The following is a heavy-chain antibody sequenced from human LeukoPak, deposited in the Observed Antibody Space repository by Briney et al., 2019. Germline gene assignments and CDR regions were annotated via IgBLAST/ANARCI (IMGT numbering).Heavy chain of an antibody. D-gene: IGHD6-13*01. CDR3: ARQGAAGKYYYYYMDV. CDR1: GYNFPIHW. V-gene: IGHV5-51*01. J-gene: IGHJ6*03. CDR2: IYPDDSNT. Sequence: RGESLKISCQGSGYNFPIHWIGWVRQMPGQGLEWMGIIYPDDSNTIYGPSFQGQVTISADKSINTAYLEWSSLKASDTAIYYCARQGAAGKYYYYYMDVWGKGTTVTVSS.